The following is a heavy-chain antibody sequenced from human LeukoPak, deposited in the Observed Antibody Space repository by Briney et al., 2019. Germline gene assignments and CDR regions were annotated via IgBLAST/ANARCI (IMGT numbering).Heavy chain of an antibody. J-gene: IGHJ6*02. CDR3: AKGGYYDFTLYYYYYYGMDV. D-gene: IGHD3-3*01. Sequence: PGGSLRLSCEASGFTFSSYAMHWVRQAPGKGLEWVSAISGSGGSTYYADSVKGRFTISRDNSKNTLYLQMNSLRAEDTAVYYCAKGGYYDFTLYYYYYYGMDVWGQGTTVTVSS. CDR2: ISGSGGST. CDR1: GFTFSSYA. V-gene: IGHV3-23*01.